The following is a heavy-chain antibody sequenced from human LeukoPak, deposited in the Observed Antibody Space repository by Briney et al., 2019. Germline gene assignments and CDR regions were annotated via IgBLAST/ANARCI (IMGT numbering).Heavy chain of an antibody. D-gene: IGHD2-21*01. V-gene: IGHV1-2*02. Sequence: ASVKVSCKASGYTFTGYYIHWVRQAPGRGLEWMGWITPNSGDTDYAQKFQGRVTMTRDTSISTAYMELSRLRSDDTAVYYCARSIVGNFLHFDYWGQGTLVTVSS. CDR3: ARSIVGNFLHFDY. CDR1: GYTFTGYY. J-gene: IGHJ4*02. CDR2: ITPNSGDT.